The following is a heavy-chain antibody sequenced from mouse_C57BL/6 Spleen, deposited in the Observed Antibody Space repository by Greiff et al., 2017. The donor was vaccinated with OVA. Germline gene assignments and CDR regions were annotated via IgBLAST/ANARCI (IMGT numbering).Heavy chain of an antibody. CDR3: AKSPSTGAYYYAMDD. Sequence: VQLQQSGPGLVQPSQSLSITCTVSGFSLTSYGVHWVRQSPGKGLEWLGVLWRGGSTDYNAAFMSRLSITKDNSKSQVFFKMNNLQADDTTIYYCAKSPSTGAYYYAMDDWGQGTSVTVSS. CDR2: LWRGGST. CDR1: GFSLTSYG. D-gene: IGHD2-1*01. J-gene: IGHJ4*01. V-gene: IGHV2-5*01.